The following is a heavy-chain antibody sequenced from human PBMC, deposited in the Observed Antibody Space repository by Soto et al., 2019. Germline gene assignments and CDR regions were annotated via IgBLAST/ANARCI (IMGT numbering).Heavy chain of an antibody. CDR2: IYSGGST. Sequence: AGGSLRLSCAASGFTVSSNYMSWVRQAPGKGLEWVSVIYSGGSTYYADSVKGRFTISRDNSKNTLYLQMNSLRAEDTAVYYCARDLISIGGTDIWGQGTMVTVS. D-gene: IGHD1-26*01. CDR3: ARDLISIGGTDI. CDR1: GFTVSSNY. V-gene: IGHV3-53*01. J-gene: IGHJ3*02.